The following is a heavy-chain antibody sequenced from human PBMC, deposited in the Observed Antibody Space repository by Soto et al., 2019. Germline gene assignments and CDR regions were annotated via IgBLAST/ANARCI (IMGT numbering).Heavy chain of an antibody. J-gene: IGHJ4*02. Sequence: WWSLRLSCSASVFTFSNAWMSWVRQAPGKGLEWVGRIKSKTDGGTTDYAAPVKGRFTISRDDSKNTLYLQMNSLKTEDTAVYYCTTLTTVTTSDFDYWGQGTLVTVSS. CDR1: VFTFSNAW. CDR2: IKSKTDGGTT. D-gene: IGHD4-17*01. V-gene: IGHV3-15*01. CDR3: TTLTTVTTSDFDY.